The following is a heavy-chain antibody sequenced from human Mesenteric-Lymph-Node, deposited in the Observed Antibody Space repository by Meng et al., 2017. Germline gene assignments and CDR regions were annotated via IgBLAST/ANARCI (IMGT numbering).Heavy chain of an antibody. J-gene: IGHJ4*02. Sequence: EVQLLDSGGGLVQPGGSLRLSCAASGFSFSNYAISWVRQAPGKGLEWVSAFSGSDGGTHYADSVKGRFTISRDNSKNTLYLQMNSLRAEDTAVYYCAKDYQVHWGQGTLVTVSS. CDR2: FSGSDGGT. D-gene: IGHD3-10*01. CDR3: AKDYQVH. CDR1: GFSFSNYA. V-gene: IGHV3-23*01.